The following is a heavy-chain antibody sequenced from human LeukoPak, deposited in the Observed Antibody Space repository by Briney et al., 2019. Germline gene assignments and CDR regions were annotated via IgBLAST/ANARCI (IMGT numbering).Heavy chain of an antibody. CDR3: ARHPYSGSYPSLDI. CDR1: GYSFTSYW. Sequence: GESPKICCKGAGYSFTSYWIGGVPQIPEKGLWWGGIISPGDSDTRYSPSFECPVTITAATSISTSNQQCSSLKASHTAIYYGARHPYSGSYPSLDIWGQGTMVIVSS. D-gene: IGHD1-26*01. CDR2: ISPGDSDT. J-gene: IGHJ3*02. V-gene: IGHV5-51*01.